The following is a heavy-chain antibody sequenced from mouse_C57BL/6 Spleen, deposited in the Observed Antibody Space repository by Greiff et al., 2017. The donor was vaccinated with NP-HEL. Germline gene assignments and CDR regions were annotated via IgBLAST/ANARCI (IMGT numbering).Heavy chain of an antibody. Sequence: QVQLKQPGAELVKPGASVKLSCKASGYTFTSYWMHWVKQRPGQGLEWIGMIHPNSGSTNYNEKFKSKATLTVDKSSSTAYMQLSSLTSEDSAVYYCARRIYYGSSYFDYWGQGTTLTVSS. V-gene: IGHV1-64*01. J-gene: IGHJ2*01. CDR3: ARRIYYGSSYFDY. CDR2: IHPNSGST. D-gene: IGHD1-1*01. CDR1: GYTFTSYW.